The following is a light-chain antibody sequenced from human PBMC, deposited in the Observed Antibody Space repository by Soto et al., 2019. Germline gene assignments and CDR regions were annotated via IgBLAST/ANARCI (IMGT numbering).Light chain of an antibody. Sequence: DIQMTQSPSSLSASVGDRVTITFRASQSITTYLNWYQHKPGKAPKLLMYGASRLQSGAPSRFSGSGSGTEFTLTISSLQPEDFATYYCHQSYGDPPTFGQGTRLEIK. CDR2: GAS. CDR1: QSITTY. J-gene: IGKJ5*01. V-gene: IGKV1-39*01. CDR3: HQSYGDPPT.